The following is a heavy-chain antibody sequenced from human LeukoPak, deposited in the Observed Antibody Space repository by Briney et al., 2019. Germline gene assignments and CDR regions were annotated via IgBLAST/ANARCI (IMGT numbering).Heavy chain of an antibody. CDR3: VVHSATSCY. Sequence: GGSLRLSCATSGFTFSSYEMNWVRQAPGKGLEWISYITTSGTSTYYADSVKGRFTISRDNGKTALSLQMNSLRAEDTAVYYCVVHSATSCYWGQGTQVTVSS. CDR1: GFTFSSYE. J-gene: IGHJ4*02. V-gene: IGHV3-48*03. CDR2: ITTSGTST. D-gene: IGHD1-26*01.